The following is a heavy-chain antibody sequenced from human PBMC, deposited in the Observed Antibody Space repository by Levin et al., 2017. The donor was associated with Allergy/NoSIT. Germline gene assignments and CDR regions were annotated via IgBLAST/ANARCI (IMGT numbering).Heavy chain of an antibody. D-gene: IGHD3-10*01. V-gene: IGHV3-23*01. Sequence: GGSLRLSCAASGFTFSSYVMTWVSQAPGKGLEWVSLITGSGDSTYYVDSVKGRFTISRDNSENTLYLQMNNLRAEDTAMYYCAKDKYSTIGDAFDIWGQGTMVTVSS. CDR1: GFTFSSYV. J-gene: IGHJ3*02. CDR2: ITGSGDST. CDR3: AKDKYSTIGDAFDI.